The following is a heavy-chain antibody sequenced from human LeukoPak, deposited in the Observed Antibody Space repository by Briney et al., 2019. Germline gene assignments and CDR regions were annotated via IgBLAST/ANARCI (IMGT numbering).Heavy chain of an antibody. Sequence: GGSLRLSCAASGFTFGSYSMNWVRQAPGKGLEWVSSISSSSYIYYADSVKGRFTISRDNAKNSLYLQMNSLRAEDTAVYYCARGGSGSYCFDYWGQGTLVTVSS. J-gene: IGHJ4*02. D-gene: IGHD3-10*01. CDR2: ISSSSYI. V-gene: IGHV3-21*01. CDR1: GFTFGSYS. CDR3: ARGGSGSYCFDY.